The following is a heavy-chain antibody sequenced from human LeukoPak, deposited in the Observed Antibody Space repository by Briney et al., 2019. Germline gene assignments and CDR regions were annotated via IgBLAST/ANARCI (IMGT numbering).Heavy chain of an antibody. V-gene: IGHV4-39*07. D-gene: IGHD3-16*02. CDR3: ARAHYVWGSYRFDY. J-gene: IGHJ4*02. Sequence: PSETLSLTCTVSGGSISSSSYFWGWIRQPPGKGLEWIGEINHSGSTNYNPSLKSRVTISVDTSKNQFSLKLSSVTAADTAVYYCARAHYVWGSYRFDYWGQGTLVTVSS. CDR2: INHSGST. CDR1: GGSISSSSYF.